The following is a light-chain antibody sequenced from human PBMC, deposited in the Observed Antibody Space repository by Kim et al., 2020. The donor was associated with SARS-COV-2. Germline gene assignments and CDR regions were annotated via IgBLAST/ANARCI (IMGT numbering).Light chain of an antibody. CDR3: QTWDTGIQV. CDR2: VNSDGSH. CDR1: SGHTNA. J-gene: IGLJ2*01. Sequence: GASVKLTCTLSSGHTNAIAWHQQQPGKGPRYLMKVNSDGSHIKGDGIPDRFSGSRSGAEHYLTISSLQSEDEADYYCQTWDTGIQVFGGGTKVTVL. V-gene: IGLV4-69*01.